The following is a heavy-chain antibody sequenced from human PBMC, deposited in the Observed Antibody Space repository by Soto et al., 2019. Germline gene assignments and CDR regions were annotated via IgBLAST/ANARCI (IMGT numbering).Heavy chain of an antibody. J-gene: IGHJ6*02. D-gene: IGHD3-3*01. Sequence: PGGSLLISCASSVFTFSIYEMDWVRQAPGMGLDLVSYISPPGSFMYFADSGNGRFSISRDNSKNSLYLEMNSLRAEDTAVYYCARDATSDDFWSGYSYGMDVWGQGTTVTVSS. CDR3: ARDATSDDFWSGYSYGMDV. V-gene: IGHV3-48*03. CDR2: ISPPGSFM. CDR1: VFTFSIYE.